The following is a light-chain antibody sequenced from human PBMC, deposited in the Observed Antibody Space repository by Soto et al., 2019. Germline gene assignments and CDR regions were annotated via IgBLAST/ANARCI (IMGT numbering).Light chain of an antibody. CDR1: SSDVGTYNY. CDR3: TSHTSSSTPV. V-gene: IGLV2-14*03. CDR2: DVS. J-gene: IGLJ2*01. Sequence: QSALTQPASVSGSPGQSITISCTGTSSDVGTYNYVSWYQHHPGKAPKLMIYDVSNRPSGVSNRFSGSKSGNTASLTISGLQAEDEADYYCTSHTSSSTPVFGGGTKLTVL.